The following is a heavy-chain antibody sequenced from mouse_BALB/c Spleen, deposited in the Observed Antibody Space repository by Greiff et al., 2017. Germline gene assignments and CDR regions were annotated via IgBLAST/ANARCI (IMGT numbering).Heavy chain of an antibody. CDR1: GYSITSDYA. Sequence: EVQLQQSGPGLVKPSQSLSLTCTVTGYSITSDYAWNWIRQFPGNKLEWMGYISYSGSTSYNPSLKSRISITRDTSKNQFFLQLNSVTTEDTATYYCARSGGNYPYYYAMDYWGQGTSVTVSS. D-gene: IGHD2-1*01. V-gene: IGHV3-2*02. J-gene: IGHJ4*01. CDR3: ARSGGNYPYYYAMDY. CDR2: ISYSGST.